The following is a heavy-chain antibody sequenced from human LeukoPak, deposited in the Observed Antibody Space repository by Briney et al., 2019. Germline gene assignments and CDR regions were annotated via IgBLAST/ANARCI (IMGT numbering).Heavy chain of an antibody. V-gene: IGHV3-48*01. CDR1: GFTFTIFG. CDR3: ARTYDFGRGPPGDAFDN. J-gene: IGHJ3*02. Sequence: PGGSLRLSCAASGFTFTIFGFNWVRQAPGKVPEWVSYIDARSGITYHADSVQGRFTISRDNAQESVFLQMNSLRADDTAVYYCARTYDFGRGPPGDAFDNWGPGTLVTVSS. D-gene: IGHD3-3*01. CDR2: IDARSGIT.